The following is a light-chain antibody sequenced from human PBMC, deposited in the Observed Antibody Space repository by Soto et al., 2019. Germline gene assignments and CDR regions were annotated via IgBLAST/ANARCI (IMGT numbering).Light chain of an antibody. CDR1: SSNIGGTNY. Sequence: QSVLTQPPSASGTPGQKVFISCSGSSSNIGGTNYAYWYQQLPGAASKLLMHSNNLRPSGVPERISGSKFGTAASLAISGLRSDDEAAYYCASWDDRLGAVIFGGGTKLTVL. V-gene: IGLV1-47*02. CDR2: SNN. CDR3: ASWDDRLGAVI. J-gene: IGLJ2*01.